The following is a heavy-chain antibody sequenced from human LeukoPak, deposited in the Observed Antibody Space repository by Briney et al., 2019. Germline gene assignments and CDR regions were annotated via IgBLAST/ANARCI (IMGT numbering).Heavy chain of an antibody. CDR1: GYTFTTYY. J-gene: IGHJ6*02. CDR2: INPSADTT. CDR3: ARDRYYYDTSGPFRSGMDV. D-gene: IGHD3-22*01. Sequence: ASVKVSCKASGYTFTTYYMHWVRQAPGQGLEWMGIINPSADTTNYAQKFQGRVTMTRDTSTSTVYMELSSLRSEDTAVYHCARDRYYYDTSGPFRSGMDVWGQGTTVTVSS. V-gene: IGHV1-46*01.